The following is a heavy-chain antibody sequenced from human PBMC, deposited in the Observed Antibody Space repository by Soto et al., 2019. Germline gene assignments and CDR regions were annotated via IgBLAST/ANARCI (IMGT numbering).Heavy chain of an antibody. V-gene: IGHV1-69*13. CDR1: GYTFTSYA. Sequence: GASVNVSCKASGYTFTSYAINWVRQATGQGLEWMGGMIPIFGKANYAQKFQGRVTITADESTSTAYMELSSLRSEDTAVYYCARVAYEYSRSFKAEYFQHWGQGTLVTVSS. CDR3: ARVAYEYSRSFKAEYFQH. D-gene: IGHD6-6*01. CDR2: MIPIFGKA. J-gene: IGHJ1*01.